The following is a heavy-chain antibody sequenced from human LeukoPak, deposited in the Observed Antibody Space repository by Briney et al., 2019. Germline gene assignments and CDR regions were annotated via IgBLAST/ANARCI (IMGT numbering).Heavy chain of an antibody. V-gene: IGHV4-39*07. D-gene: IGHD6-6*01. CDR2: IYYSGST. J-gene: IGHJ5*02. CDR3: ARSEYSSPVDP. CDR1: GGSISSSSYY. Sequence: PSETLSLTCTVSGGSISSSSYYWGWIRQPPGKGLEWIGSIYYSGSTYYNPSLKSRVTISVDTSKNQFSLKLSSVTAADTAVYYCARSEYSSPVDPWGQGTLVTVSS.